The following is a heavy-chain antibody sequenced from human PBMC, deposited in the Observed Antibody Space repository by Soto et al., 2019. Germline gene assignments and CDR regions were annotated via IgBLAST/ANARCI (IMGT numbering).Heavy chain of an antibody. CDR1: GYSFSDYY. D-gene: IGHD2-15*01. Sequence: ALVKVSCKTSGYSFSDYYIHWVRQAPGQGLEWLGWINPDGGSTNPAPKFQGRVTMTRVTSISTAYLELRGLTSDDTAVYYCTRDGKYTYGPYSHEALDAWGHGTTVTVSS. V-gene: IGHV1-2*02. CDR3: TRDGKYTYGPYSHEALDA. CDR2: INPDGGST. J-gene: IGHJ6*02.